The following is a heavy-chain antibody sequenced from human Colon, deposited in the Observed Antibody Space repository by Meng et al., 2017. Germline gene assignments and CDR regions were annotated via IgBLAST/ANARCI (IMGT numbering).Heavy chain of an antibody. CDR2: IRSRDKSYAT. CDR3: TRGVEYGEYD. J-gene: IGHJ4*02. D-gene: IGHD4-17*01. V-gene: IGHV3-73*01. Sequence: QPAGKGLQWVGRIRSRDKSYATDYAPSIQGRFTIYRADSKLTLYLHMITLTNAATDVYYCTRGVEYGEYDWGQGTLVTVSS.